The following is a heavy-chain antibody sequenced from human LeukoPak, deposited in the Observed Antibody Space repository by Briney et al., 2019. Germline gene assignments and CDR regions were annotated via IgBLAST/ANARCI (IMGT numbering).Heavy chain of an antibody. CDR3: ARXVPXDXSGXHGGVIDY. D-gene: IGHD3-22*01. J-gene: IGHJ4*02. CDR2: IYPGDSDT. CDR1: GYSFTSYW. Sequence: GESLKISCKGSGYSFTSYWIGWVRQMPGKGLEWMGIIYPGDSDTRYSPSFQGQVTISADKSISTAYLQWSSLKASDTAMYYCARXVPXDXSGXHGGVIDYWGQGTLVTVXS. V-gene: IGHV5-51*01.